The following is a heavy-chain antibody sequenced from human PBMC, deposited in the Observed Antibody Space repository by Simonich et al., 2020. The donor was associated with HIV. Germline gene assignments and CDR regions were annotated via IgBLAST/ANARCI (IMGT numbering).Heavy chain of an antibody. Sequence: QVQLQQWGAGLLKPSETLSLTCAVYGVSFSGYYWGWIRQPPGKGLEWIGEINHSGSTNYNPSLKRRVTISVDTSKNQFSLKLSSVTAADTAVYYCARRHPTTVTTPYFDYWGQGTLVTVSS. CDR3: ARRHPTTVTTPYFDY. D-gene: IGHD4-17*01. CDR1: GVSFSGYY. CDR2: INHSGST. J-gene: IGHJ4*02. V-gene: IGHV4-34*01.